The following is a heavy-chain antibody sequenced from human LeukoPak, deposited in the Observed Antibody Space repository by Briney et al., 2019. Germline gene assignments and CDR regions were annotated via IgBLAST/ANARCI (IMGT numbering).Heavy chain of an antibody. Sequence: SETLSLTCAVYGGSFSGCYWSWIRQPPGKGLEWIGEINHSGSTNYNPSLKSRVTISVDTSKNQFSLKLSSVTAADTAVYYCARDGQWLVPEGFDYWGQGTLVTVSS. CDR1: GGSFSGCY. J-gene: IGHJ4*02. CDR3: ARDGQWLVPEGFDY. V-gene: IGHV4-34*01. D-gene: IGHD6-19*01. CDR2: INHSGST.